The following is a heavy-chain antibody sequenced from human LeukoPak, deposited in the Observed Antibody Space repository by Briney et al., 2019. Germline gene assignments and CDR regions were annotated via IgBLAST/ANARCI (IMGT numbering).Heavy chain of an antibody. J-gene: IGHJ6*02. D-gene: IGHD6-13*01. CDR3: ARDSSSWLDYYYGMDV. CDR1: GGSFSGYF. V-gene: IGHV4-34*01. CDR2: INHSGST. Sequence: SETLSLTCAVYGGSFSGYFWSWIRQPPGKGLEWIGEINHSGSTNYNPSLKSRVTISVDTSKNQFSLKLSSVTAADTAVYYCARDSSSWLDYYYGMDVWGQGTTVTVSS.